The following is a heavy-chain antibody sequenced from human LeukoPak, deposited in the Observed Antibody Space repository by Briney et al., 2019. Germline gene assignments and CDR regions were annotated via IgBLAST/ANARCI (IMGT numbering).Heavy chain of an antibody. J-gene: IGHJ5*02. D-gene: IGHD6-6*01. V-gene: IGHV1-18*01. CDR1: GYTFTCYG. Sequence: ASVKVSCKASGYTFTCYGISWVRQAPGQGLEWMGWISVYNGNTKYAQNFQGRVTMTTDTSTSTAYMELRSLRSDDTAVYYCARDRIAVRPGWFDPWGQGTLVTVSS. CDR2: ISVYNGNT. CDR3: ARDRIAVRPGWFDP.